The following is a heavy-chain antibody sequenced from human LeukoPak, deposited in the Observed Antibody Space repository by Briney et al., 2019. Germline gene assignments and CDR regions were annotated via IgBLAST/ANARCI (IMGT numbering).Heavy chain of an antibody. J-gene: IGHJ4*02. CDR2: INHSGST. CDR3: ARRSSSWYQVIDY. V-gene: IGHV4-34*01. D-gene: IGHD6-13*01. Sequence: SETLSLTCAVYGGSFSGYYWSWIRQPPGKGLEWIGEINHSGSTNYNPSLKSRVTIPVDTSKNQFSLKLSSVTAADTAVYYCARRSSSWYQVIDYWGQGTLVTVSS. CDR1: GGSFSGYY.